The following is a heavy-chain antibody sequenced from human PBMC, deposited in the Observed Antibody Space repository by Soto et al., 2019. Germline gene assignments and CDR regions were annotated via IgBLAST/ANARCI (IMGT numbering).Heavy chain of an antibody. CDR2: ISSSSSTI. CDR3: ARVHGGCSSTSCYDWFDP. J-gene: IGHJ5*02. CDR1: GFTFSSYS. D-gene: IGHD2-2*01. Sequence: PGGSLRLSCAASGFTFSSYSMNWVRQAPGKGLEWVSYISSSSSTIYYADSVKGRFTISRDNAKNSLYLQMNSLRAEDTAVYYCARVHGGCSSTSCYDWFDPWGQGTLVTVSS. V-gene: IGHV3-48*01.